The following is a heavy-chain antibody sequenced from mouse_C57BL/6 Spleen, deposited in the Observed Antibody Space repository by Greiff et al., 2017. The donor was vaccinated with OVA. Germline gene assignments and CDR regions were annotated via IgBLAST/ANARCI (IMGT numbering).Heavy chain of an antibody. D-gene: IGHD1-1*01. Sequence: LVESGAELVRPGASVTLSCKASGYTFTDYEMHWVKQTPVHGREWIGAIDPETGGTAYNQKLKGKAILTADKYSSTAYLELRSLTAEDSAVYYCTREVTTVVAKAYWGQGTLVTVSA. CDR2: IDPETGGT. CDR1: GYTFTDYE. J-gene: IGHJ3*01. V-gene: IGHV1-15*01. CDR3: TREVTTVVAKAY.